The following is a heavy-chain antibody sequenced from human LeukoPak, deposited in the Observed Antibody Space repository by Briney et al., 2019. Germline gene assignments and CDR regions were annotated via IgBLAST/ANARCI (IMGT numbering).Heavy chain of an antibody. CDR1: GFTFDDYG. V-gene: IGHV3-64*01. CDR3: ARDLGGVAEYYFDH. CDR2: IGADGGGT. D-gene: IGHD6-19*01. Sequence: GGSLRLSCAASGFTFDDYGMSWVRQAPGKGLEHVSAIGADGGGTYYGNSVKGRFTISRDNSKNTLYLQMGSLGTEDMAVYYCARDLGGVAEYYFDHWGQGTLVTVSS. J-gene: IGHJ4*02.